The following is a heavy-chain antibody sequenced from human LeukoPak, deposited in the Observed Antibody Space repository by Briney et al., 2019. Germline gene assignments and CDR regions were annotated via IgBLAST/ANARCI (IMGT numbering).Heavy chain of an antibody. J-gene: IGHJ2*01. CDR3: QKAAYDILTGYYNVGWYFDL. CDR1: GGSISSGGYY. Sequence: SETLSLTCTVSGGSISSGGYYLSWIRQHPWKGLEWIGYIYYSGSTYYNPSLKSRVTISVDTSKNQFSLKLSSVTAADTVFFFYQKAAYDILTGYYNVGWYFDLWGRGTLVTVSS. D-gene: IGHD3-9*01. V-gene: IGHV4-31*03. CDR2: IYYSGST.